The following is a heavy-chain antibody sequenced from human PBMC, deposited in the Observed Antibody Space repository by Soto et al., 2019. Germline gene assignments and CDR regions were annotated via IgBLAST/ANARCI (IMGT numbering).Heavy chain of an antibody. Sequence: SETLSLTCSLYSGSLSGYYWSWIRQPPGKGLEWIGEISPSGTTNYSPSLKSRVSISVDTSKNQFSLNLTSLTAADTAVYYCARAPKVSGSAQTRPDFWGKGSLVTVSS. CDR1: SGSLSGYY. CDR2: ISPSGTT. D-gene: IGHD6-6*01. J-gene: IGHJ4*02. CDR3: ARAPKVSGSAQTRPDF. V-gene: IGHV4-34*01.